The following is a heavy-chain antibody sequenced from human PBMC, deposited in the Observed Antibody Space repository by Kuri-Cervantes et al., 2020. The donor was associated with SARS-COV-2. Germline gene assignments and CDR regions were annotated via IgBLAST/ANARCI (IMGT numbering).Heavy chain of an antibody. J-gene: IGHJ3*02. CDR3: ARSGPGAISREDGALDI. Sequence: SVKVSCKASGDTFTYRFLHWVRQAPGQAPEWMGWITPFNGNTKYAQKFQDRVTITRDRSMNTAYMELNSLRSEDTAMYYCARSGPGAISREDGALDIWGQGTMVTVSS. D-gene: IGHD5-24*01. CDR1: GDTFTYRF. V-gene: IGHV1-45*01. CDR2: ITPFNGNT.